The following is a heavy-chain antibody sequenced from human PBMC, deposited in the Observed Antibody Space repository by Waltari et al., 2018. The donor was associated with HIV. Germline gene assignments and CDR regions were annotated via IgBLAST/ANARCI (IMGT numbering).Heavy chain of an antibody. CDR2: FYHSGAT. V-gene: IGHV4-39*01. J-gene: IGHJ4*02. D-gene: IGHD3-22*01. Sequence: QLQLQESGPSLVKPSATLSLTCNVSGDSLSRWNYYWGWIRQPPGKGPEWIGSFYHSGATYYNPSLKSRVAIFVDVSKNQFSLEVSSVTAADTAIYYCATTAFYYESSGFFWGQGALVSVSA. CDR3: ATTAFYYESSGFF. CDR1: GDSLSRWNYY.